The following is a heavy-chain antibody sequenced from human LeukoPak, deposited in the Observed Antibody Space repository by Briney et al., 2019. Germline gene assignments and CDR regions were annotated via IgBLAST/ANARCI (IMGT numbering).Heavy chain of an antibody. Sequence: GGSLRLSCAAAGFTFSGSAIHWVRQSSGKGLEWVGQIDKKDKGYATATAYAASVKGRFTITRDDSINTAYLHVEILKTEDPALYYLSRDSGTYNRFDPWGQGTLVTVSS. CDR1: GFTFSGSA. D-gene: IGHD1-26*01. CDR2: IDKKDKGYATAT. V-gene: IGHV3-73*01. CDR3: SRDSGTYNRFDP. J-gene: IGHJ5*02.